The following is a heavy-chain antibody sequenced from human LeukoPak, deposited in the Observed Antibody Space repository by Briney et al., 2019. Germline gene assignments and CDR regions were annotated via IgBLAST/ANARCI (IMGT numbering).Heavy chain of an antibody. V-gene: IGHV3-23*01. D-gene: IGHD1-1*01. J-gene: IGHJ4*02. Sequence: GGSLGLSCAASGFTFSSYAMSWVRQAPGKGLEWVSAISGSGGSTYYADSVKGRFTISRDILKNTLYLQMNSLRAEDTAVYYCARGPAGYNWGQGTLVTVSS. CDR3: ARGPAGYN. CDR1: GFTFSSYA. CDR2: ISGSGGST.